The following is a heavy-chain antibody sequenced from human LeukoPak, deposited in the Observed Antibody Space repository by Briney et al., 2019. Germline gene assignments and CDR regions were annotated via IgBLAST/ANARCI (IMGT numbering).Heavy chain of an antibody. Sequence: ASVEVSCKTYGPGFSSFVIAWVRQAPGQGLEWLGWISPYTGHTNYAPKFRGRVTMTTDTPTRTVYMDLRSLRSDDTAVYYCARGQVDTTLIIGGWFDHWGQGTLVIVSS. CDR2: ISPYTGHT. D-gene: IGHD5-18*01. CDR3: ARGQVDTTLIIGGWFDH. CDR1: GPGFSSFV. J-gene: IGHJ5*02. V-gene: IGHV1-18*04.